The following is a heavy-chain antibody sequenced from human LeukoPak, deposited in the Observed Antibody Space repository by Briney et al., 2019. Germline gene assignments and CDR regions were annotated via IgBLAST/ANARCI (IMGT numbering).Heavy chain of an antibody. V-gene: IGHV3-21*01. J-gene: IGHJ2*01. Sequence: GGSLRLSCAASGFTFSSYSMNWVRQAPGKGLEWVSSISSSSSYIYYADSVKGRFTISRDNAKNSLYLQMNSLRAEDTAVYYCARCSGDWYFDLWGRGTLVTVSS. CDR3: ARCSGDWYFDL. CDR1: GFTFSSYS. CDR2: ISSSSSYI. D-gene: IGHD1-26*01.